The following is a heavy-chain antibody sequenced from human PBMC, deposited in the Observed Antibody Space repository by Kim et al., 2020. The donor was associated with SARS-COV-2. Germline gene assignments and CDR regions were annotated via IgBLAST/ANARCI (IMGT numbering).Heavy chain of an antibody. J-gene: IGHJ4*02. D-gene: IGHD1-1*01. V-gene: IGHV3-21*01. CDR3: ARVRGTLERQASLDY. Sequence: ADSVKGRFTISRDNAKNSLYLQMNTLRAEDTALYYCARVRGTLERQASLDYWGQGTLVTVSS.